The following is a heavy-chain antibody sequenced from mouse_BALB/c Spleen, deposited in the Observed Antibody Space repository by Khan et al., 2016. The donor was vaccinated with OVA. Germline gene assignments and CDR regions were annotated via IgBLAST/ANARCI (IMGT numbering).Heavy chain of an antibody. CDR2: INTETGEP. D-gene: IGHD1-1*01. CDR3: ARNVHYYYCSSPFAY. V-gene: IGHV9-2-1*01. Sequence: QIQLVQSGPELKKPGETVKISCKASGYTFTDYSMHWVKQAPGKGLKWMGWINTETGEPTYADDFKGRFAFSLAPSASTAYLQINNLKNEDTATYFCARNVHYYYCSSPFAYWGRGTLVTVSA. J-gene: IGHJ3*01. CDR1: GYTFTDYS.